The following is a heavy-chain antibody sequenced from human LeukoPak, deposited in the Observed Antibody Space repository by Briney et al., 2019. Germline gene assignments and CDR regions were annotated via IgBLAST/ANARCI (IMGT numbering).Heavy chain of an antibody. CDR1: GYTFTSYV. CDR2: ISAYNGDT. Sequence: EASVKVSCKASGYTFTSYVITWVRQAPGQGLEWMGWISAYNGDTNYAQKLQGRVTMTTDTSTSTAYMELRSLRSDDTAVYYCARDLHSSGYYRSDAFDIWGQGTMVTVSS. V-gene: IGHV1-18*01. CDR3: ARDLHSSGYYRSDAFDI. D-gene: IGHD3-22*01. J-gene: IGHJ3*02.